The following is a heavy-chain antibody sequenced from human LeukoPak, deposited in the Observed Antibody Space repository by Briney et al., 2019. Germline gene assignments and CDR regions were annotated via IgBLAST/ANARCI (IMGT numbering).Heavy chain of an antibody. CDR3: LVPAAIGYGMDV. V-gene: IGHV3-30-3*01. J-gene: IGHJ6*02. D-gene: IGHD2-2*02. CDR1: GFTFSSYA. CDR2: ISYDGSNK. Sequence: AGGSLRLSCAASGFTFSSYAMHWVRQAPGKGLEWVAVISYDGSNKYYADSVKGRFTISRDNSKNTLYLQMNSLRAEDTAAYYCLVPAAIGYGMDVWGQGTTVTVSS.